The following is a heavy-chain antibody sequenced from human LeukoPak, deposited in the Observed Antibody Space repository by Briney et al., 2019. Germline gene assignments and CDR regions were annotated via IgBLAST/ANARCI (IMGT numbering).Heavy chain of an antibody. V-gene: IGHV3-21*01. J-gene: IGHJ4*02. Sequence: GGSLRLSCAASGFTFSSYGINWVRQAPGKGLEWVSSISSSSSYIYYADSVKGRFTISRDNAKNSLYLQMNSLRAEDTGVYYCARDRYNYGYEVDYWGQGTLVTVSS. CDR1: GFTFSSYG. CDR2: ISSSSSYI. D-gene: IGHD5-18*01. CDR3: ARDRYNYGYEVDY.